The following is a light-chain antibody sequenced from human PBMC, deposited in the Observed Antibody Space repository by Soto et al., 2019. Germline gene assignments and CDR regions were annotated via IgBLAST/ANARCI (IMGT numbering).Light chain of an antibody. J-gene: IGLJ2*01. V-gene: IGLV3-1*01. Sequence: SYELTQPPSVSVSPGQTASIACSGPKLENKYIAWYQQRPGQSPVLIIYQDNRRPSGIPERFSGSNSANTATLTISATQPIDEAEYFCQAWDSSAEGHVVFGGGTKLTVL. CDR3: QAWDSSAEGHVV. CDR1: KLENKY. CDR2: QDN.